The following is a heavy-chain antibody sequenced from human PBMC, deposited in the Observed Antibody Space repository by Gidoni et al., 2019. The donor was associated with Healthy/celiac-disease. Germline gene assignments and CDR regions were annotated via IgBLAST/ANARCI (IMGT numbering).Heavy chain of an antibody. Sequence: QAQLQQWGAGPLKPSETLSPPCAVYGGSFSGYYWSWIRQPPGKGLEWLGEINHSGSTNYNPSLKSRVTISVDTSKNQFSLKLSSVTAADPAVYYCARVWGRYSYGYPRDYWGQRTLVTVSS. CDR2: INHSGST. CDR3: ARVWGRYSYGYPRDY. J-gene: IGHJ4*02. V-gene: IGHV4-34*01. D-gene: IGHD5-18*01. CDR1: GGSFSGYY.